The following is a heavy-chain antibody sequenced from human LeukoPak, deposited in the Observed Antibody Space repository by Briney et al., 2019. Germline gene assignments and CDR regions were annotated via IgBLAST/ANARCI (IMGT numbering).Heavy chain of an antibody. CDR1: GFTFSSYG. J-gene: IGHJ4*02. V-gene: IGHV3-30*18. D-gene: IGHD3-10*01. CDR3: AKGRGSGSPYYFDY. CDR2: ISYDGSNK. Sequence: PGGSLRLSCAASGFTFSSYGMHWVRQAPGKGLEWVAVISYDGSNKYYADSVKGRFTIPRDNSKNTLYLQMNSLRAEDTAVYYCAKGRGSGSPYYFDYWGQGTLVTVSS.